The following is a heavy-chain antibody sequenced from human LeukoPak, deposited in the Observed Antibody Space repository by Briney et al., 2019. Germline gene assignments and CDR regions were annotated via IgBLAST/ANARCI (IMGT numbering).Heavy chain of an antibody. Sequence: ASVKVSCKASGYTFTGYYMHWVRQAPGQGLEWMGWINPNSGGTNYAQKFQGRVTMTRDTSISTAYMELSMLRSDDTAVYYSVTSSLYSGYVMLDYWGQGTLVTVSS. V-gene: IGHV1-2*02. D-gene: IGHD5-12*01. CDR2: INPNSGGT. J-gene: IGHJ4*02. CDR1: GYTFTGYY. CDR3: VTSSLYSGYVMLDY.